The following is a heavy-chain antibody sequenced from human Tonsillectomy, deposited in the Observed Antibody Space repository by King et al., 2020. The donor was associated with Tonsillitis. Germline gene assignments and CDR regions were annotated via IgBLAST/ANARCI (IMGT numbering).Heavy chain of an antibody. J-gene: IGHJ5*02. CDR1: GGSIRIDGYY. CDR3: ARSGWYSWFDP. CDR2: IYHSGNT. V-gene: IGHV4-39*01. D-gene: IGHD6-19*01. Sequence: QLQESGPRLVKPSETLSLTCTVSGGSIRIDGYYWGWIRQPPGKGLEWIGSIYHSGNTYYNPSLESRVAISVDTSKNHFSLNLSSVTAADTAVYYCARSGWYSWFDPWGQGALVTVSS.